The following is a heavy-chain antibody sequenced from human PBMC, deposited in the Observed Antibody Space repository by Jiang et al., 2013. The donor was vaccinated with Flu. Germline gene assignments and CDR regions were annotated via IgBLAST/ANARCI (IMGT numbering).Heavy chain of an antibody. V-gene: IGHV3-33*01. J-gene: IGHJ2*01. CDR2: IWFDGSNK. Sequence: AASGFTFSSYGMHWVRQXPGKGLEWVAIIWFDGSNKYYGDSVKGRFTISRDNSKNTLYLQMNSLRAEDTAIYYCARDNADDWYYDLWGRGTLVTVSS. CDR1: GFTFSSYG. CDR3: ARDNADDWYYDL.